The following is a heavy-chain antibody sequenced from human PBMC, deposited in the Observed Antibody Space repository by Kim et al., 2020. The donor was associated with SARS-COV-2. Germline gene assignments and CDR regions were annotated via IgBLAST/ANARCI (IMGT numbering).Heavy chain of an antibody. D-gene: IGHD6-19*01. CDR1: GFTFDGYA. Sequence: GGSLRLSCAASGFTFDGYAIHLVRQVPEKGLEWVALISRDGGEIKYADSVKGRFTISRDNSKKSVYRQMNSLRSEDTALYYCVRGQQWLIKNWGQGTQVTVSS. V-gene: IGHV3-43*02. CDR2: ISRDGGEI. J-gene: IGHJ4*02. CDR3: VRGQQWLIKN.